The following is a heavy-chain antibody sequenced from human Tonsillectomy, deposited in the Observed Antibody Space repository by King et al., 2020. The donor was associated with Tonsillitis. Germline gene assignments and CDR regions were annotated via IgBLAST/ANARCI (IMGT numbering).Heavy chain of an antibody. J-gene: IGHJ6*02. CDR3: ARDLDGMDV. Sequence: QLVQSGAEVKKPGSSVKVSCKVSGGTFTTYAINWVRQAPGQGLEWMGDIIPIFGRANYAQKFQGRVTITADESTSTAYTELNRLRSEDTAVYYCARDLDGMDVWGQGTTVTVSS. V-gene: IGHV1-69*01. CDR2: IIPIFGRA. CDR1: GGTFTTYA.